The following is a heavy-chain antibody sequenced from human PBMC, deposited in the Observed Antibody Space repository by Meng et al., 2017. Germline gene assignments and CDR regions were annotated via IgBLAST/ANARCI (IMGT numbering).Heavy chain of an antibody. V-gene: IGHV1-46*01. CDR3: ARDPYYYGSGSYYSGYYYYGMDV. CDR1: GYTFTSYG. J-gene: IGHJ6*02. CDR2: INPSGGST. Sequence: ASVNVSCKASGYTFTSYGISWVRQAPGQGLEWMGIINPSGGSTSYAQKFQGRVTMTRDTSTSTVYMELSSLRSEDTAVYYCARDPYYYGSGSYYSGYYYYGMDVWGQGTTVTVSS. D-gene: IGHD3-10*01.